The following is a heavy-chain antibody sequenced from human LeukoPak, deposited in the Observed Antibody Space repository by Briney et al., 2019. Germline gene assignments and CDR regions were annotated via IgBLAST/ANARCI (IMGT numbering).Heavy chain of an antibody. CDR2: SIPTPGIA. CDR3: ARDPSKVAGKALDV. CDR1: GGTVSSYT. V-gene: IGHV1-69*04. J-gene: IGHJ6*04. Sequence: SVKVSCKASGGTVSSYTISWVRQPPAHGLEWMGRSIPTPGIANHAPNFQGRVTITADTSTSTAYMELSSLRSEDTAVYYCARDPSKVAGKALDVWGKGTTVTVSS. D-gene: IGHD6-19*01.